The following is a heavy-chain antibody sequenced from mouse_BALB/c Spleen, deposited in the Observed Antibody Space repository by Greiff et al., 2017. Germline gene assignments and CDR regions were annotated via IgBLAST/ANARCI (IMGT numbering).Heavy chain of an antibody. CDR1: GFAFSSYD. CDR2: ISSGGGST. J-gene: IGHJ4*01. D-gene: IGHD2-1*01. CDR3: ARQIYYGNYGGAMDY. Sequence: EVQVVESGGGLVKPGGSLKLSCAASGFAFSSYDMSWVRQTPEKRLEWVAYISSGGGSTYYPDTVKGRFTISRDNAKNTLYLQMSSLKSEDTAMYYCARQIYYGNYGGAMDYWGQGTSVTVSS. V-gene: IGHV5-12-1*01.